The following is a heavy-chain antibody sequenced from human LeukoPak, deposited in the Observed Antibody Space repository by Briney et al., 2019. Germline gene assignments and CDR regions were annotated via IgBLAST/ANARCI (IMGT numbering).Heavy chain of an antibody. CDR2: IYYSGST. Sequence: PSQTLSLTCTVSGGSISSGGYYWSWIRQHPGKGLEWIGYIYYSGSTYYNPSLKSRVTISVDTSKNQSSLKLSSVTAADTAVYYCARASQDYYYGMDVWGQGTTVTVSS. V-gene: IGHV4-31*03. J-gene: IGHJ6*02. CDR3: ARASQDYYYGMDV. CDR1: GGSISSGGYY.